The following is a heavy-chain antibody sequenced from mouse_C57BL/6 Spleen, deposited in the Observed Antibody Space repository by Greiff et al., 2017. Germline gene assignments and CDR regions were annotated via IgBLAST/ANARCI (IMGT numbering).Heavy chain of an antibody. J-gene: IGHJ4*01. CDR2: IYPGDGDT. CDR1: GYAFSSYW. V-gene: IGHV1-80*01. Sequence: QVQLQQSGAELVKPGASVKISCKASGYAFSSYWMNWVKQRPGKGLEWIGQIYPGDGDTNYNGKFKGKATLTADKSSSTAYMQLSSLTSEDSAVYFCARWRLLDDYDVRAMDYWGQGTSVTVSS. D-gene: IGHD2-4*01. CDR3: ARWRLLDDYDVRAMDY.